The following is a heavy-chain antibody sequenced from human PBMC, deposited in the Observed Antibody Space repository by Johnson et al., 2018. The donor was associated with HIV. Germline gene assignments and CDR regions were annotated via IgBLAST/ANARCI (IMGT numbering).Heavy chain of an antibody. Sequence: QVHLVESGGGVVQPGRSLRLSCAVSGIIFSHYGMHRVRQAPGKGLEWVALISYDGSNQYYADSVKGRFTISRDNSKNTLYLQMSSLRVDDTAVYYCAREGVGTLDFTSSVRRVKSAFDIWGQGTMVSVSS. D-gene: IGHD3-10*01. J-gene: IGHJ3*02. V-gene: IGHV3-30*03. CDR1: GIIFSHYG. CDR3: AREGVGTLDFTSSVRRVKSAFDI. CDR2: ISYDGSNQ.